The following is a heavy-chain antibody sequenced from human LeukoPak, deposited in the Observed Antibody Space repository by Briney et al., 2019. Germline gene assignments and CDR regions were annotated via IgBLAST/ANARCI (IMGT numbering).Heavy chain of an antibody. J-gene: IGHJ4*02. CDR1: GFTFSSYW. CDR2: IKQDGSEK. V-gene: IGHV3-7*01. Sequence: PGGSLRLSCAASGFTFSSYWMSWVRQAPGKGLEWVANIKQDGSEKYYVDSVKGRFTISRDNAKNSLYLQMNSLRAEDTADYYCARGKSTIFGVVISPYYFDYWGQGTLVTVSS. CDR3: ARGKSTIFGVVISPYYFDY. D-gene: IGHD3-3*01.